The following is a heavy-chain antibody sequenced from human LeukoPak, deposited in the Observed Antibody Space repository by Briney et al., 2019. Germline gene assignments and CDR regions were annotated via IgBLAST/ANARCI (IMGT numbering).Heavy chain of an antibody. CDR1: GGTFSSYA. D-gene: IGHD4-23*01. CDR3: ARDDGGNSVEWYFDL. J-gene: IGHJ2*01. V-gene: IGHV1-69*13. Sequence: GASVKVSCKASGGTFSSYAISWVRQAPGQGLEWMGGIIPIFGTANYAQKFQGGVTITADESTSTAYMELSSLRSEDTAVYYCARDDGGNSVEWYFDLWGRGTLVTVSS. CDR2: IIPIFGTA.